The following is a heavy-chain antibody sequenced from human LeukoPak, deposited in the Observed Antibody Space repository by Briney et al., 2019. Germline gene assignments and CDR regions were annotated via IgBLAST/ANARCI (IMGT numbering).Heavy chain of an antibody. CDR1: GGSIGGYY. V-gene: IGHV4-4*09. D-gene: IGHD2-21*01. CDR2: IYTTGRT. J-gene: IGHJ3*02. CDR3: AKILGSGVWYGFDI. Sequence: PSETLSLTCTVSGGSIGGYYWSWIRQSPGKGLEWIGYIYTTGRTNYNPSLKSRVTISVDTSMNQFSLKLNSVTAADTAVYYCAKILGSGVWYGFDIWGQGTMVTVSS.